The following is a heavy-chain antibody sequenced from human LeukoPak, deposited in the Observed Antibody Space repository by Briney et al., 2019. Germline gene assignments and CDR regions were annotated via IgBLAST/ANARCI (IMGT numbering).Heavy chain of an antibody. J-gene: IGHJ4*02. CDR1: GGSISSYY. D-gene: IGHD1-26*01. CDR2: IYTSGST. V-gene: IGHV4-4*07. CDR3: AGAASGSYYLTLDY. Sequence: SETLSLTCTVSGGSISSYYWSWIRQPAGKGLEWIGRIYTSGSTNYNPSLKSRVTISVDTSKNQFSLKLSSVTAADTAVYYCAGAASGSYYLTLDYWGQGTLVTVSS.